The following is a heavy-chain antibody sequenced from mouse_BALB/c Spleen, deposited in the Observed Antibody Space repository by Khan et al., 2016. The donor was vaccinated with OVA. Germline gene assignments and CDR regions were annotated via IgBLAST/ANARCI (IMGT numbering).Heavy chain of an antibody. D-gene: IGHD2-4*01. CDR1: GFSLTYYG. V-gene: IGHV2-2*02. CDR2: IWSGGST. J-gene: IGHJ3*01. CDR3: TRNYDYDEGLAY. Sequence: QVRLQQSGPGLVQPSQSLSITCTVSGFSLTYYGVHWVRQSPGKGLEWLGVIWSGGSTDYNAAFISSLNISKDNSKSQAFFKMNSRQVNDTAIYYGTRNYDYDEGLAYWGQGTLVTVSA.